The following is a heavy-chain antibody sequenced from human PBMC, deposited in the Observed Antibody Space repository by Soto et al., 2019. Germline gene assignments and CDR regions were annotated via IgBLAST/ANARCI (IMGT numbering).Heavy chain of an antibody. J-gene: IGHJ4*02. CDR3: ARVARNWNYVDY. V-gene: IGHV3-21*01. Sequence: GGSLRLSCAASGFTFSSYSMNWVRQAPGKGLEWVSSISSSSSYIYYADSVKGRFTISRDNAKNSLYLQMNSLRAEDTAVYYCARVARNWNYVDYWGQGTLVTVSS. CDR2: ISSSSSYI. CDR1: GFTFSSYS. D-gene: IGHD1-1*01.